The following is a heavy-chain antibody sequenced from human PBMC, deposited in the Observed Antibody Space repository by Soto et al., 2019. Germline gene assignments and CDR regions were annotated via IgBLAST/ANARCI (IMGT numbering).Heavy chain of an antibody. J-gene: IGHJ6*02. CDR3: ARIPVADAGYYGMDV. V-gene: IGHV5-10-1*01. Sequence: PGESLKISCKGYGYSFTSYWISWVRQMPGKGLEWMGRIDPSDSYTNYSPSFQGHVTISADKSISTAYLQWSSLKASDTAMYYCARIPVADAGYYGMDVWGQGTTVTVSS. D-gene: IGHD2-15*01. CDR2: IDPSDSYT. CDR1: GYSFTSYW.